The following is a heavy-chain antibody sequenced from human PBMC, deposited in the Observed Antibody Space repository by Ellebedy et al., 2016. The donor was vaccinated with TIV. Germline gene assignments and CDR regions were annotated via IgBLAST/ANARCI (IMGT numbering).Heavy chain of an antibody. Sequence: ASVKVSCKASGGTFSSYAISWVRQAPGQGLEWMGGIIPIFGTANYAQKFQGRVTITADKSTSTAYMELSSLRSEDTAVYYCARSTDSSGYYLDFDYWGQGTLVTVSS. J-gene: IGHJ4*02. D-gene: IGHD3-22*01. V-gene: IGHV1-69*06. CDR2: IIPIFGTA. CDR1: GGTFSSYA. CDR3: ARSTDSSGYYLDFDY.